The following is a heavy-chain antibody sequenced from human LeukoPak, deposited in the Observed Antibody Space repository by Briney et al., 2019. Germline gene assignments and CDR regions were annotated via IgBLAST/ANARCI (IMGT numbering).Heavy chain of an antibody. CDR2: INPSGGST. CDR3: ARDLSGSNYYASGSYAD. Sequence: ASVKVSCKASGYTFTSYCMHWVRQAPGQGLEWMGIINPSGGSTSYAQKFQGRVTMTRDTSTSTVYMELTSLRSEDTAVYYCARDLSGSNYYASGSYADWGQGTLVTVSS. D-gene: IGHD3-10*01. CDR1: GYTFTSYC. J-gene: IGHJ4*02. V-gene: IGHV1-46*01.